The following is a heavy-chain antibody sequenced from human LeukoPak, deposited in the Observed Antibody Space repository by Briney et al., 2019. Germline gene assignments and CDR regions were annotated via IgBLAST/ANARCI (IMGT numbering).Heavy chain of an antibody. CDR2: IYNSGTIYYSGST. CDR3: ARDFRGGTGGLDY. CDR1: GGSMSSNY. V-gene: IGHV4-59*12. Sequence: SETLSLTCTVSGGSMSSNYWSWIRQPPGKGLEWIGYIYNSGTIYYSGSTNYNPSLLSRVTISVDTSKNQFSLKLRSVTAADTAVYYCARDFRGGTGGLDYWGQGTLVTVSS. D-gene: IGHD3/OR15-3a*01. J-gene: IGHJ4*02.